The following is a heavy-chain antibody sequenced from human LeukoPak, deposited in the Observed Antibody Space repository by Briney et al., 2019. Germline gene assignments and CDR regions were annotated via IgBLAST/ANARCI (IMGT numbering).Heavy chain of an antibody. J-gene: IGHJ4*02. CDR1: GGSFSGYY. V-gene: IGHV4-34*01. CDR3: ARVRYYFDY. Sequence: SETLSLTCAVYGGSFSGYYWSWIRQPPGKGLEWIGEINHSGSTNYNPSLKSRVTISVDTSKNQFSLKLSSVTAADTAVYYCARVRYYFDYWGQGTLVTVSS. CDR2: INHSGST.